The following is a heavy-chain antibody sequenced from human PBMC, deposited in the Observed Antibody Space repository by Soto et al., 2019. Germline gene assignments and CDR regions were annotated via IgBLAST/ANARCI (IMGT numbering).Heavy chain of an antibody. V-gene: IGHV1-18*01. CDR1: GYTFTSYG. J-gene: IGHJ6*03. CDR3: AIDPTVTGSHYYYYYYMDV. CDR2: ISAYNGNT. D-gene: IGHD4-4*01. Sequence: QVQLVQSGAEVKKPGASVKVSCKASGYTFTSYGLSWVRQAPGQGLEWMGWISAYNGNTNYAQKLQGRVTMTTDTSTSTADMELRSLRADDTAVYYCAIDPTVTGSHYYYYYYMDVWGKGTTVTVSS.